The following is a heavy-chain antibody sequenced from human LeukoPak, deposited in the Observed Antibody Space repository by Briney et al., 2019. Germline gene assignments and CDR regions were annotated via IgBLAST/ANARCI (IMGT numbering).Heavy chain of an antibody. CDR1: GFTFSNYG. CDR2: ISYDGTNK. V-gene: IGHV3-30*18. D-gene: IGHD6-13*01. CDR3: AKDPDSSSWYAFDI. Sequence: GGSLRLSCAASGFTFSNYGMHWVRQAPGRGLEWVAVISYDGTNKYYADSVKGRFTISRDNSKNTLYLQMNSLRAEDTALYYCAKDPDSSSWYAFDIWGQGTMVTVSS. J-gene: IGHJ3*02.